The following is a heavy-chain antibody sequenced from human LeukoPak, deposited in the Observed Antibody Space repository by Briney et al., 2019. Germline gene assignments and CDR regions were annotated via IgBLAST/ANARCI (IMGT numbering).Heavy chain of an antibody. CDR2: INAANGNT. Sequence: ASVKVSCKASGYTFTSYAMHWVRQAPGQRFEWVGWINAANGNTKYSEKFQGRVTITRDTSANTAYMELSSLRSEDTAVYYCARDLGYCSGGSCTEFIYWGQGTLVTVSS. CDR3: ARDLGYCSGGSCTEFIY. CDR1: GYTFTSYA. J-gene: IGHJ4*02. V-gene: IGHV1-3*01. D-gene: IGHD2-15*01.